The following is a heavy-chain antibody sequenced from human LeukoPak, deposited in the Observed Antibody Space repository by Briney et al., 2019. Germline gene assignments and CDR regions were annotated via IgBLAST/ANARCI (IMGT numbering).Heavy chain of an antibody. CDR2: IRSDGNKK. CDR1: GFSFSSDG. J-gene: IGHJ4*02. V-gene: IGHV3-30*02. CDR3: ARIWFGELYYFDY. Sequence: GGSLRLSCAASGFSFSSDGMHWVRQAPGKGLEWVAFIRSDGNKKYYTASVKGRFTISRDNANNTLYLQMNSLRAEDTAVYYCARIWFGELYYFDYWGQGTLVTVSS. D-gene: IGHD3-10*01.